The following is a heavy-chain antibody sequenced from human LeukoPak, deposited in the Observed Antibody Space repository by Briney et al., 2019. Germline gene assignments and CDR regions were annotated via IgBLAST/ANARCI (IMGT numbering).Heavy chain of an antibody. V-gene: IGHV4-38-2*02. CDR1: GYSISTGYY. Sequence: SETLSLTCTVSGYSISTGYYWAWIRQPPGKGLEWIGAIYHRGTTYYNPSLKSRVTMSVDTSKNQFSLNLTSVTAADTAVYYCATDGAGSGYLFDYWGQGILVTVSS. D-gene: IGHD3-22*01. CDR3: ATDGAGSGYLFDY. J-gene: IGHJ4*02. CDR2: IYHRGTT.